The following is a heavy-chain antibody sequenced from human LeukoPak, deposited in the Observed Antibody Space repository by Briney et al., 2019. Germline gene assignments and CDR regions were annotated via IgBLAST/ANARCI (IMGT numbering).Heavy chain of an antibody. CDR2: IIPIFGTA. CDR1: GYTFTSYG. V-gene: IGHV1-69*13. J-gene: IGHJ4*02. CDR3: ARSGPILRYFHWLLRQ. D-gene: IGHD3-9*01. Sequence: SVKVSCKASGYTFTSYGISWVRQAPGQGLEWMGGIIPIFGTANYAQKFQGRVTITADESTSTAYMELSSLRSEDTAVYYCARSGPILRYFHWLLRQWGQGTLVTVSS.